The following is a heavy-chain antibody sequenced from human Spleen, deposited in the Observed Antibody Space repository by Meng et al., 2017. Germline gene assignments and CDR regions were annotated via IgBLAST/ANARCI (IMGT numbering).Heavy chain of an antibody. CDR1: GFSFSTYS. V-gene: IGHV3-21*01. J-gene: IGHJ4*02. D-gene: IGHD5-18*01. Sequence: LSLTCAASGFSFSTYSMSWVRQAPGKGLEWVSSISDSSSYIYYADSVKGRFTISRDNAKNSLYLQMNSLRAEDTAVYYCATRGYTYGYFDYWGQGTLVTVSS. CDR3: ATRGYTYGYFDY. CDR2: ISDSSSYI.